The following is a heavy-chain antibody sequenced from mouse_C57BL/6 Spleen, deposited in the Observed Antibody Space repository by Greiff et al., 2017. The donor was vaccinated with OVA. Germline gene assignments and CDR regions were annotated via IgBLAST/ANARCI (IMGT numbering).Heavy chain of an antibody. CDR3: ARSHSKGYYAMDY. D-gene: IGHD2-5*01. CDR2: INPSNGGT. Sequence: QVHVKQPGTELVKPGASVKLSCKASGYTFTSYWMHWVKQRPGQGLEWIGNINPSNGGTNYNEKFKSKATLTVDKSSSTAYMQLSSLTSEDSAVYYCARSHSKGYYAMDYWGQGTSVTVSS. CDR1: GYTFTSYW. V-gene: IGHV1-53*01. J-gene: IGHJ4*01.